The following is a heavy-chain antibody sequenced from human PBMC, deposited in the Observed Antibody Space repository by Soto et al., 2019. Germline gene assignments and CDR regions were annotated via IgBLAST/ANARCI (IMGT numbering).Heavy chain of an antibody. D-gene: IGHD5-12*01. Sequence: EVQLLESGGGLVQPGGSLRFSCAASGFPFSSYAMSWVRQAPGKGLEWVSGISGSGGRTYRADSVQGRCTISSDNSKNTLSLQMSSLRAEDTAVYYCAKAQDGYNSGPFDYWGQGTLVTVSS. J-gene: IGHJ4*02. V-gene: IGHV3-23*01. CDR2: ISGSGGRT. CDR1: GFPFSSYA. CDR3: AKAQDGYNSGPFDY.